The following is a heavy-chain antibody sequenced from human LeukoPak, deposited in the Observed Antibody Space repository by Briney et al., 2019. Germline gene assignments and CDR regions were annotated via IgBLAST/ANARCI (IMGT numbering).Heavy chain of an antibody. CDR1: GGSISSGGYS. CDR2: FFYSGST. Sequence: TSETLSLTCAVSGGSISSGGYSWSWIRQPPGKGLEWIGYFFYSGSTYYNPSLKSRVTMSVDTSKNQFSLRLSSVTAADTAVYYCARVSILIVPYYAFDIWGQGTMVTVSS. D-gene: IGHD2/OR15-2a*01. J-gene: IGHJ3*02. CDR3: ARVSILIVPYYAFDI. V-gene: IGHV4-30-4*07.